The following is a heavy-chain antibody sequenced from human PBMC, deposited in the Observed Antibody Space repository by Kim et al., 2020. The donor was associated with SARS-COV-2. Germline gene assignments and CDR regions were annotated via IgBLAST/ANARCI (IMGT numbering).Heavy chain of an antibody. CDR1: GYSFTSYW. D-gene: IGHD7-27*01. V-gene: IGHV5-10-1*01. J-gene: IGHJ4*02. Sequence: GESLKISCKGSGYSFTSYWISWVRQMPGKGLEWMGRIDPSDSYTNYSPSFQGHVTISADKSISTAYLQWSSLKASDTAMYYCARHSDIYWVGNFFDYWGQGTLVTVSS. CDR3: ARHSDIYWVGNFFDY. CDR2: IDPSDSYT.